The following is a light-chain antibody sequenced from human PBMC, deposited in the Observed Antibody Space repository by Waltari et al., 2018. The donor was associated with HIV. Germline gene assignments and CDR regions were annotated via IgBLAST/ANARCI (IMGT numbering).Light chain of an antibody. CDR1: QSISSW. J-gene: IGKJ3*01. V-gene: IGKV1-5*03. Sequence: DIQMTQSPSTLSASVGDSVTITCRASQSISSWLAWYQQKPGEAPKLLIYKASSLESGVPSRFSGSGSGTEFTLTISSLQPEDFATYYCQQYNSYSFTFGPGTKVDVK. CDR3: QQYNSYSFT. CDR2: KAS.